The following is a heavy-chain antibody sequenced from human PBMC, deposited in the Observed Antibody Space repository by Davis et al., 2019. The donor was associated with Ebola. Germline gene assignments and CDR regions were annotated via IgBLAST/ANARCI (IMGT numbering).Heavy chain of an antibody. D-gene: IGHD6-19*01. CDR2: IYDQST. CDR3: ATTQWLREFDN. CDR1: GFTVSSNH. Sequence: PGGSLRLSCAASGFTVSSNHMSWVRQVPGKGLEWVSVIYDQSTAYADSVRGRFIISRDKSNNTLYLEMNSLRVDDTAVYYCATTQWLREFDNWGQGTLVTVSS. V-gene: IGHV3-53*05. J-gene: IGHJ4*02.